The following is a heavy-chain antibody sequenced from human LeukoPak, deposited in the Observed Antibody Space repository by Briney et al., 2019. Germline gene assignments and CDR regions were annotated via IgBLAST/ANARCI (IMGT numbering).Heavy chain of an antibody. CDR3: GRAFFYYMDV. D-gene: IGHD3-3*02. CDR1: GASLSSPTW. V-gene: IGHV4-4*03. Sequence: PPQTLSLTCHVSGASLSSPTWWSWVRQPPGERLGGIAELYHSGSTNSNASLKSRVTISLDKSKNQFSLKLSSVTAADTAVYYCGRAFFYYMDVWGKGTTVTVSS. J-gene: IGHJ6*03. CDR2: LYHSGST.